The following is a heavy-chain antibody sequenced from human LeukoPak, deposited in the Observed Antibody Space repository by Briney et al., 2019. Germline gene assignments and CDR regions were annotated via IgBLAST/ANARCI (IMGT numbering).Heavy chain of an antibody. Sequence: GGSLRLSCATSGFTFSGAAIHWVRQASGKGLEWVGHIRSKANSYATTYAASVKGRFTISRDDSEITAYLQMTSLKAEDTAVYYCIHYGSGSYSTGYWGQGALVTVSS. CDR3: IHYGSGSYSTGY. CDR1: GFTFSGAA. V-gene: IGHV3-73*01. CDR2: IRSKANSYAT. J-gene: IGHJ4*02. D-gene: IGHD3-10*01.